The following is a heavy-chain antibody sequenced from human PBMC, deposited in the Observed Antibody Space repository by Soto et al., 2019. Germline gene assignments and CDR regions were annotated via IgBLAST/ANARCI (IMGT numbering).Heavy chain of an antibody. CDR2: IDPSDSYT. Sequence: GASLKISCKGSGYSFTSYWISWVRQMPGKGLEWMGRIDPSDSYTNYSPSFQGHVTISADKSISTAYLQWSSLKASDTAMYYCARHPSTFDSSSWHAGYYYGMDVWGQGTTVTVPS. J-gene: IGHJ6*02. V-gene: IGHV5-10-1*01. CDR1: GYSFTSYW. D-gene: IGHD6-13*01. CDR3: ARHPSTFDSSSWHAGYYYGMDV.